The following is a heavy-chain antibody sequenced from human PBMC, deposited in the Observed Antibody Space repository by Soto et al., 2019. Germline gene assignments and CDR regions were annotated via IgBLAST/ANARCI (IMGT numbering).Heavy chain of an antibody. CDR3: ARDRIIGTSYSDY. CDR1: SGSINSFY. D-gene: IGHD1-7*01. Sequence: PSETLSLTCTVSSGSINSFYWAWMRQPAGKGLEWIGRIHSSGTTNYNPSLSSRVTMSVDPSKNQFSLRLTSVTAADTAVYYCARDRIIGTSYSDYWGHGILVTVSS. J-gene: IGHJ4*01. V-gene: IGHV4-4*07. CDR2: IHSSGTT.